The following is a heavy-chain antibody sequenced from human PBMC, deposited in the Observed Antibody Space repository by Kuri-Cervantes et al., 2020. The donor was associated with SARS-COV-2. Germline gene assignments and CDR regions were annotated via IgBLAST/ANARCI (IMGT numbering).Heavy chain of an antibody. J-gene: IGHJ4*02. V-gene: IGHV1-69*04. CDR2: IIPILGIA. Sequence: SVKVSCKASGGTFSSYAISWVRQAPGQGLEWRGRIIPILGIANYAQKFQGRVTITADKSTSTAYMELSSLRSEDTAVYYCARDHVDTAMVFDYWGQGTMVTVSS. D-gene: IGHD5-18*01. CDR3: ARDHVDTAMVFDY. CDR1: GGTFSSYA.